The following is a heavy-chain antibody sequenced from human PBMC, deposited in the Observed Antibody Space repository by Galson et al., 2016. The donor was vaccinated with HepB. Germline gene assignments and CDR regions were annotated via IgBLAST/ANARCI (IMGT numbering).Heavy chain of an antibody. V-gene: IGHV3-48*03. CDR3: ARDVGYYDVLTGYSGEHYYYYYAMDV. D-gene: IGHD3-9*01. Sequence: SLRLSCAASGFTFSRYEMNWVRQAPGKGLEWVSYISSSGTTTYYADSVKGRFTISRDNAKNSLYLQMNSLRADDTAIYYCARDVGYYDVLTGYSGEHYYYYYAMDVWGQGTTVTVSS. J-gene: IGHJ6*02. CDR2: ISSSGTTT. CDR1: GFTFSRYE.